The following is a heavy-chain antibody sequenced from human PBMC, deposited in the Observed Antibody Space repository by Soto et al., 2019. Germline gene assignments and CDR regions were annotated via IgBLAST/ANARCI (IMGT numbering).Heavy chain of an antibody. CDR1: GFTFKSYW. CDR2: MKEDGGEI. V-gene: IGHV3-7*01. D-gene: IGHD3-16*01. J-gene: IGHJ4*02. Sequence: EVYLVESGGGLVQPGGSLRLSCAASGFTFKSYWMAWVRQAPGKGLEWVANMKEDGGEINYVESVRGRFTISRDNAENSLHLQMSSLRAEDAAVYHCVRDRGYSTYDNGGQGTLVTVSS. CDR3: VRDRGYSTYDN.